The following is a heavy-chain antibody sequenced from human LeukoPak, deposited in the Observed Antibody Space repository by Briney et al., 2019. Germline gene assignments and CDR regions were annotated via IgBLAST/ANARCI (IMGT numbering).Heavy chain of an antibody. D-gene: IGHD4-17*01. CDR1: GNSISSYY. CDR3: ARETTGLARYFDY. V-gene: IGHV4-4*07. J-gene: IGHJ4*02. CDR2: IYTSGST. Sequence: PSETLSLTCTVSGNSISSYYWSWIRQPAGRGLEWIGRIYTSGSTNYNPSLKGRVTMSVDTSKNQFSLNLSSVTAADTAFYYCARETTGLARYFDYWGQGTLVTVSS.